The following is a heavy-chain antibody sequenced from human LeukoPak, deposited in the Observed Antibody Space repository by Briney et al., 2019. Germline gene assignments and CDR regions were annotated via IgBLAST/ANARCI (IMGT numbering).Heavy chain of an antibody. CDR2: IRSKTNSYST. CDR3: TRYNVGFES. CDR1: GFTFSGSA. Sequence: GGSLRLSCAASGFTFSGSAMHWVRPASGNGREWVGRIRSKTNSYSTSYAAWVKGRFALSREESKNTAELQMNRLKTEETAVYYCTRYNVGFESWGQGTLVTVSS. J-gene: IGHJ4*02. V-gene: IGHV3-73*01. D-gene: IGHD1-1*01.